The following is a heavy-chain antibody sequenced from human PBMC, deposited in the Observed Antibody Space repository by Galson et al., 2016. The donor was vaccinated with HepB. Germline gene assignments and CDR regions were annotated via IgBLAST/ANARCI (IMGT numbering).Heavy chain of an antibody. Sequence: SLRLSCAASGFSVSNNYLSWVRQAPGKGLELVSLIYSNVDTWNADSVKGRFTISRDNHKNTLYLQMNSPRVEDTAVYYCSRDNGVWGQGTLVTVSS. D-gene: IGHD2-8*01. V-gene: IGHV3-53*01. CDR2: IYSNVDT. CDR1: GFSVSNNY. CDR3: SRDNGV. J-gene: IGHJ4*02.